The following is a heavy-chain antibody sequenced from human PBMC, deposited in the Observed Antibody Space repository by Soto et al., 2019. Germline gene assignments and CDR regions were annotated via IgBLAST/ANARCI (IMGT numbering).Heavy chain of an antibody. J-gene: IGHJ4*02. D-gene: IGHD2-8*01. CDR3: VRGPSGVIVDY. V-gene: IGHV4-30-4*01. CDR1: GDSISNGYYT. CDR2: IYNSVNT. Sequence: QVQLQESGPGLVEPSQTLSLTCTVSGDSISNGYYTWSWIRQPPGKDLEWIGHIYNSVNTYSNPALKRRVTMSADTSCNDLSLKLSSVTVADTAVYYCVRGPSGVIVDYWGQGTLVTVSS.